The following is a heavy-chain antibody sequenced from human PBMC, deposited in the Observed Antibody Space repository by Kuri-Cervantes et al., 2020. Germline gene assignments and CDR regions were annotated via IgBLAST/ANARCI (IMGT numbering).Heavy chain of an antibody. CDR3: ARDRAPGSGDGFDP. V-gene: IGHV3-7*01. J-gene: IGHJ5*02. Sequence: GESLKISCAASGFTFSSYWMSWVRQAPGKGLEWVANIKQDGSEKYYVDSVKGRFTISRDNAKNSLYLQMNSLRAEDTAVYYCARDRAPGSGDGFDPWGQGTLVTVSS. CDR2: IKQDGSEK. CDR1: GFTFSSYW. D-gene: IGHD3-10*01.